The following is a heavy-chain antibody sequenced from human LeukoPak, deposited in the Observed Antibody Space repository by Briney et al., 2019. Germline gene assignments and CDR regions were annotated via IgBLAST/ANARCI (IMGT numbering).Heavy chain of an antibody. CDR2: MDLNTGKT. D-gene: IGHD6-13*01. V-gene: IGHV1-8*03. CDR3: TRGRSSWSPSWYFDL. CDR1: GYTVSNYD. Sequence: GASVKVSCTASGYTVSNYDINWVRQATGQGLGWVGGMDLNTGKTGDAQRFQGRVTITKNISIGTAYIEVSSLRSEDPAVYFCTRGRSSWSPSWYFDLWGRGTLVTVSS. J-gene: IGHJ2*01.